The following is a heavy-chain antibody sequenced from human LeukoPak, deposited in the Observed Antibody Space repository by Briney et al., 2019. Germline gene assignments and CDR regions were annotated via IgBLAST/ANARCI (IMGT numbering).Heavy chain of an antibody. CDR1: GFTFSSYA. D-gene: IGHD4-23*01. V-gene: IGHV3-64*01. Sequence: PGGSLRLSCAASGFTFSSYAMHWVRQAPGKGLEYVSAISSNGGSTYYANSVKGRFTISRDNSKNTLYLQMNSLRAEDTAVYYCGRGRGGNYGGNSGHFDLWGQGTLVTASS. CDR2: ISSNGGST. J-gene: IGHJ4*02. CDR3: GRGRGGNYGGNSGHFDL.